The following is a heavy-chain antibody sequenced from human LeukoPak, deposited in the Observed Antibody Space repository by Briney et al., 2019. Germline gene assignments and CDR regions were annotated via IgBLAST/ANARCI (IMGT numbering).Heavy chain of an antibody. CDR2: INHSGST. V-gene: IGHV4-34*01. J-gene: IGHJ6*02. Sequence: SETLSLTCAVYGGSFSGYYWSWIRQPPGKGLEWIGEINHSGSTNYNPSLKSRVTISVDTSKNQFSLKLSSVTAADTAVYYCATGGYGDSYYYYYGMDVWGQETTVTVSS. D-gene: IGHD4-17*01. CDR1: GGSFSGYY. CDR3: ATGGYGDSYYYYYGMDV.